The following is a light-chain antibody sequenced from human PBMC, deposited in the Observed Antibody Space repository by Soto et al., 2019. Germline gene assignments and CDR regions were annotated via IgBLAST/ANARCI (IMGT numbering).Light chain of an antibody. J-gene: IGLJ3*02. CDR2: EVN. CDR1: SSDVGDRNY. V-gene: IGLV2-14*01. Sequence: QSALTQPASVSGSPGQSITMSCTGTSSDVGDRNYVSWYQQHPGKAPKLMIYEVNNRPSGVSNRFSGSKSGNTASLTISGLQAEDEPDYYCSSFTTIGTWVFGGGTKLTVL. CDR3: SSFTTIGTWV.